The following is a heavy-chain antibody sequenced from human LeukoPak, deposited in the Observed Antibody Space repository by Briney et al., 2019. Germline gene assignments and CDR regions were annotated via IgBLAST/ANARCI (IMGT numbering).Heavy chain of an antibody. CDR1: GGSISSTSYY. Sequence: PSETLSLTCTVSGGSISSTSYYWGWIRQPPGKGLESIAVIHYSGITYYNPSLRSRVTISIDTSKNQFSLKLSSVTAADTAVYYCARAGVVAAIPGIYYYYGMDVWGQGTTVTVSS. J-gene: IGHJ6*02. CDR2: IHYSGIT. D-gene: IGHD2-15*01. CDR3: ARAGVVAAIPGIYYYYGMDV. V-gene: IGHV4-39*07.